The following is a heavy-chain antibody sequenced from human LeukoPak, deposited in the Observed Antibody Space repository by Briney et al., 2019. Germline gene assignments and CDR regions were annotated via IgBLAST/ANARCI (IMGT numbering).Heavy chain of an antibody. J-gene: IGHJ4*02. Sequence: GGSLKLSCAASGFRLNNNAMSWLRQAPGKELEWVSSISNSGASTYYADSVKGRFTISRDNSKNTLFLQMNSLRADDTAVYYCAKAGSTAWTAVDYWGQGTLVTVSS. V-gene: IGHV3-23*01. CDR1: GFRLNNNA. CDR3: AKAGSTAWTAVDY. D-gene: IGHD2-2*01. CDR2: ISNSGAST.